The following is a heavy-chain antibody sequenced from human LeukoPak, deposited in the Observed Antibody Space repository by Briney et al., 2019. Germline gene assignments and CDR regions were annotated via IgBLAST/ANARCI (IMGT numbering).Heavy chain of an antibody. CDR3: ARLYGSGSSYNLDS. Sequence: AGGSLRLSCTASGFTFSDYYMDWVRDAPGKGLEWVGRSRNKANSYTTDYAASVKGRFTISRDDSKNSPYLQVNSLKTGDTAVYYCARLYGSGSSYNLDSWGQGTLVTVSS. CDR1: GFTFSDYY. D-gene: IGHD3-10*01. CDR2: SRNKANSYTT. V-gene: IGHV3-72*01. J-gene: IGHJ4*02.